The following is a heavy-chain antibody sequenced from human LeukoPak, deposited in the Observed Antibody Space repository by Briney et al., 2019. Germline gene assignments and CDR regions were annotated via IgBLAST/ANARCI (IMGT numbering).Heavy chain of an antibody. CDR3: ARVRYYDSSGYDAFDI. CDR2: INPSGGST. Sequence: GASVKVSCKASGYTFTSYYMHWVRQTPGQGLEWMGIINPSGGSTSYAQKFQGRVTMTRDTSTSTVYMELSSLRSEDTAVYYCARVRYYDSSGYDAFDIWGQGTMVTVSS. D-gene: IGHD3-22*01. V-gene: IGHV1-46*01. CDR1: GYTFTSYY. J-gene: IGHJ3*02.